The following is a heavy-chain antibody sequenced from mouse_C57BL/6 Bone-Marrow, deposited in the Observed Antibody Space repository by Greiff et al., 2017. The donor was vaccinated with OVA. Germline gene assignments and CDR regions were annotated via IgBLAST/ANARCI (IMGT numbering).Heavy chain of an antibody. Sequence: DVQLVESGGGLVKPGGSLKLSCAASGFTFSSYTMSWVRQTPEKRLEWVATISGGGGNTYYPDSVKGRFTISRDTAKNTLYLQMSSLRSEDTALYYCARHHDLSWFAYWGQGTRVTVSA. V-gene: IGHV5-9*01. J-gene: IGHJ3*01. CDR2: ISGGGGNT. CDR1: GFTFSSYT. D-gene: IGHD2-3*01. CDR3: ARHHDLSWFAY.